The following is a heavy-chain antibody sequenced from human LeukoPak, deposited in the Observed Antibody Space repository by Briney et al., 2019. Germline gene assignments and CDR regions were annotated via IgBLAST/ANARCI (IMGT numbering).Heavy chain of an antibody. J-gene: IGHJ4*02. CDR2: ISSRGDDT. Sequence: GGSLRLSCTASGFTFSTLAMSWVRQAPGKGLEWVSSISSRGDDTTYADSVKGRFTISRDNAKNSLYLQMNSLRAEDTAVYYCARVGGGYHTDSFDYWGQGTLVTVSS. V-gene: IGHV3-11*06. CDR3: ARVGGGYHTDSFDY. CDR1: GFTFSTLA. D-gene: IGHD5-12*01.